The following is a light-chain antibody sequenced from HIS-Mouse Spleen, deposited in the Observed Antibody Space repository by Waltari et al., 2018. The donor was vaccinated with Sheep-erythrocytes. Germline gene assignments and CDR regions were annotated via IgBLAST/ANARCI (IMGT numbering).Light chain of an antibody. CDR3: CSYAGSYNHV. Sequence: QSALTQPRSVSGSPGQSVTTPCTGTSSDFGGYNYVPWYQQHPGKAPKLMIYDVSKRPSGVPDRFSGSKSGNTASLTISGLQAEDEADYYCCSYAGSYNHVFATGTKVTVL. CDR2: DVS. V-gene: IGLV2-11*02. J-gene: IGLJ1*01. CDR1: SSDFGGYNY.